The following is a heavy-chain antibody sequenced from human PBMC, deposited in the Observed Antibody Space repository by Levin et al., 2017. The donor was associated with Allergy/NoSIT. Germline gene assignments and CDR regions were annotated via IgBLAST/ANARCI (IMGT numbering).Heavy chain of an antibody. D-gene: IGHD6-13*01. V-gene: IGHV1-58*01. J-gene: IGHJ4*02. Sequence: PGESLKISCKASGFTFTTSAVQWVRQARGQRLEWIGWIVVGSGNTDYAQGFQERVTITRDMSTSTVYMELTSLGSEDTAVYYCAAGDSGDWYYKPGLGNYWGQGTLVTVSS. CDR1: GFTFTTSA. CDR2: IVVGSGNT. CDR3: AAGDSGDWYYKPGLGNY.